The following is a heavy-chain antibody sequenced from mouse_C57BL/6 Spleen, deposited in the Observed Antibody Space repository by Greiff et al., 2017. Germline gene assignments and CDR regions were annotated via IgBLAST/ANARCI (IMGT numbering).Heavy chain of an antibody. V-gene: IGHV1-76*01. CDR3: ARERSDGSSYLYYFDD. J-gene: IGHJ2*01. D-gene: IGHD1-1*01. Sequence: QVKLQQSGAELVRPGASVTLSCKASGYTFTDYYIHWVKQTPGHGLEWIARIYPGSGNTSYNEKFKGKAILTAEKASSSAYMQLSSLTSEDSAVXFCARERSDGSSYLYYFDDGGQGTTLTVSS. CDR1: GYTFTDYY. CDR2: IYPGSGNT.